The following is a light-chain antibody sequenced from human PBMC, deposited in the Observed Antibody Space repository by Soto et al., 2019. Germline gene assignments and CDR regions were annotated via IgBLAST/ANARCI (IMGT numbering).Light chain of an antibody. CDR2: GAS. CDR1: QAIGSN. J-gene: IGKJ1*01. Sequence: EIVLAQSPATLSVSPGERVTLSCRATQAIGSNLAWYLQRPGQAPRLLMYGASTRATDIPARFSGSGSGTEFTLTITSLQPDDFATYYCQQYDSYPWTFGQGTKVDI. CDR3: QQYDSYPWT. V-gene: IGKV3-15*01.